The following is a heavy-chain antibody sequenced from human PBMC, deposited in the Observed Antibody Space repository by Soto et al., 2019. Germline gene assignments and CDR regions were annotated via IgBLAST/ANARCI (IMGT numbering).Heavy chain of an antibody. Sequence: PGGSLRLSCAASGFTFSNAWMSWVRQAPGKGLEWVGRIKSKTDGGTTDYAAPVKGRFTISRDDSKNTLYLQMNSLKTEDTAVYYCTTAPFNDYDSSGGLHWGQGTLVTVSS. D-gene: IGHD3-22*01. CDR3: TTAPFNDYDSSGGLH. CDR2: IKSKTDGGTT. J-gene: IGHJ4*02. V-gene: IGHV3-15*01. CDR1: GFTFSNAW.